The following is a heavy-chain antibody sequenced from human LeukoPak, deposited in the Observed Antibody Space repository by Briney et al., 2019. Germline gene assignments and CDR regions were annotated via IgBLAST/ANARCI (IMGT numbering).Heavy chain of an antibody. V-gene: IGHV3-43D*04. CDR2: ISWDGGRT. CDR3: AKAREDYYDSSGYPLDY. CDR1: GFTFDDYA. Sequence: GGSLRLSCAASGFTFDDYAMHWVRQAPGKGLEWVSLISWDGGRTYYAHSVKGRFNISRDKSKNSLYLQMNSLRAEDTALYYCAKAREDYYDSSGYPLDYWGQGTLVTVSS. J-gene: IGHJ4*02. D-gene: IGHD3-22*01.